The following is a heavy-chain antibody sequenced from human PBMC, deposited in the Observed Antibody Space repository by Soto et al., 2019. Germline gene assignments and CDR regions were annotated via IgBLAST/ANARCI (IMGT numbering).Heavy chain of an antibody. CDR2: IKQDGSEK. CDR3: ARELPRPPRHYYGSGSYYDY. D-gene: IGHD3-10*01. CDR1: GFTFSSYW. J-gene: IGHJ4*02. V-gene: IGHV3-7*01. Sequence: GGSLRLSCAASGFTFSSYWMSWVRQAPGKGLEWVANIKQDGSEKYYVDSVKGRFTISRDNAKNSLYLQMNSLRAEDPAVYSWARELPRPPRHYYGSGSYYDYWGQGTLVTVSS.